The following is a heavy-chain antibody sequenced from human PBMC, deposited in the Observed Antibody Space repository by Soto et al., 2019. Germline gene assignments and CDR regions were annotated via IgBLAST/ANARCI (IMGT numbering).Heavy chain of an antibody. CDR3: ARGMYLGRFDG. CDR1: EFTFSSYY. V-gene: IGHV3-7*01. CDR2: IKPDGSQR. Sequence: PGGSLRLSCVASEFTFSSYYMSWVRQAPGKGLEWVANIKPDGSQRKYVDSVKGRFTISRDNAKTSLYLQMNSLSAGDTAVYYCARGMYLGRFDGWGQGILVTVSS. J-gene: IGHJ4*01. D-gene: IGHD2-8*01.